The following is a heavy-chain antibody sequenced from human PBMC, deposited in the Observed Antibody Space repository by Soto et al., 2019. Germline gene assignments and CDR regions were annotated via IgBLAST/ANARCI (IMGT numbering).Heavy chain of an antibody. V-gene: IGHV3-23*01. D-gene: IGHD6-19*01. CDR3: AKDQTSGWYVEVDY. CDR1: GFTFSSYA. CDR2: ISGSGGST. Sequence: EVQLLESGGGLVQPGGSLRLSYAASGFTFSSYAMSWVRQAPGKGLEWVSAISGSGGSTYYADSVKGRFTISRDNSKNTLYLQMNSLRAEDTAVYYCAKDQTSGWYVEVDYWGQGTLVTVSS. J-gene: IGHJ4*02.